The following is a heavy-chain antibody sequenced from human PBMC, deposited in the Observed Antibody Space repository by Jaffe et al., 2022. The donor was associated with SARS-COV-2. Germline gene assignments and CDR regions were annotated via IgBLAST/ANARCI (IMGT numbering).Heavy chain of an antibody. J-gene: IGHJ4*02. V-gene: IGHV3-9*01. CDR3: ARPGYFDSFGAYFDY. D-gene: IGHD3-9*01. Sequence: EVQLVESGGGLVQPGRSLRLSCAASGFTFDDYAMHWVRQAPGKGLEWVSGISWNSGSIGYADSVKGRFTISRDNAKNSLYLQMNSLRAEDTALYYCARPGYFDSFGAYFDYWGQGTLVTVSS. CDR2: ISWNSGSI. CDR1: GFTFDDYA.